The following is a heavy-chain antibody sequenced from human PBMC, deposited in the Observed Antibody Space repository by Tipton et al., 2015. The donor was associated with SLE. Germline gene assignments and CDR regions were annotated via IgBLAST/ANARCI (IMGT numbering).Heavy chain of an antibody. D-gene: IGHD5-12*01. CDR2: IGTAGDT. CDR3: AREGGYDRGYFDY. J-gene: IGHJ4*02. CDR1: GFTFSIYD. Sequence: SLRLSCAASGFTFSIYDMQWVRQTTGKGLEWVSIIGTAGDTYYPDSVKGRFTISRENAKNSLYLQMNSLRAEDTAIYYCAREGGYDRGYFDYWGQGTLVTVSS. V-gene: IGHV3-13*01.